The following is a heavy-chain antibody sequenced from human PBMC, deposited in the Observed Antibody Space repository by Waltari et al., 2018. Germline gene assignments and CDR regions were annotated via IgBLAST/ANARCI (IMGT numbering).Heavy chain of an antibody. CDR1: GFTFSDYG. CDR2: ILNDGSKT. D-gene: IGHD2-15*01. V-gene: IGHV3-30*18. Sequence: QVQLVESGGGVVQPGRSLRLSCAVSGFTFSDYGMHWVRQAPGKGLEWVASILNDGSKTFYTDSVKGRFTISRDNSKNTLYLQMNSLRAEDTAVYFCAKDYCAGGSCYIDDWGQGTPVSVSS. J-gene: IGHJ4*02. CDR3: AKDYCAGGSCYIDD.